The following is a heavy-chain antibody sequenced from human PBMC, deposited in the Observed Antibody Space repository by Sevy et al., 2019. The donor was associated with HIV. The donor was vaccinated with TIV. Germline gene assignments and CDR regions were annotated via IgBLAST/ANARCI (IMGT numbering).Heavy chain of an antibody. CDR3: TSGADCSNGVCYPRGFDP. Sequence: ASVKVSCKASGGTLTNYAISWVRQAPGQGLVWMGEIVPVFGTSHHARTFQGRVTITADESTSTAYMELRSLRSEDTAVYYCTSGADCSNGVCYPRGFDPWGQGTLVTVSS. CDR1: GGTLTNYA. D-gene: IGHD2-8*01. V-gene: IGHV1-69*13. CDR2: IVPVFGTS. J-gene: IGHJ5*02.